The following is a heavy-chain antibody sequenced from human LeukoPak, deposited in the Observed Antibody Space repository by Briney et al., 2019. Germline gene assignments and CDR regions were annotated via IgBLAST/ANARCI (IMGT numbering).Heavy chain of an antibody. CDR2: MNPNSGNT. J-gene: IGHJ4*02. CDR3: TRELRSDSH. Sequence: ASVKLSCKASGYTFTSYDINWVRQATGQGLEWMGYMNPNSGNTGDAQKFQGRVTMTRNTSISTAYMELSSLRSEDTAVYYCTRELRSDSHWGQGTLVTVSS. CDR1: GYTFTSYD. V-gene: IGHV1-8*01.